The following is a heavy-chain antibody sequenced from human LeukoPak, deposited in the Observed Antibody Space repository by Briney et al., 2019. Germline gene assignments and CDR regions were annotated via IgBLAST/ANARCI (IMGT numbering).Heavy chain of an antibody. D-gene: IGHD6-19*01. J-gene: IGHJ3*02. CDR1: GGSFSGYY. V-gene: IGHV4-34*01. CDR3: ASGIAVAGFHAFDI. CDR2: INHSGST. Sequence: ASETLSLTCAVYGGSFSGYYWSWIRQPPGKGLEWIGEINHSGSTNYNPSLKSRVTISVDTSKNQLSLKLSSVTAADTAVYYCASGIAVAGFHAFDIWGQGTMVTVSS.